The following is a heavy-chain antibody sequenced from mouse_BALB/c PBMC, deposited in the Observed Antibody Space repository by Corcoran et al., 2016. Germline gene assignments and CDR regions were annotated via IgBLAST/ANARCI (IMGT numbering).Heavy chain of an antibody. CDR1: GFYIKDTY. J-gene: IGHJ1*01. CDR2: IDPANGNT. CDR3: ARSGYLDV. V-gene: IGHV14-3*02. Sequence: VQLEHSGAELVKPGASVKLSCTACGFYIKDTYMHWVKQRPEQGLEWVGRIDPANGNTKYDPKFQGKATITADTSSNTAYLQLSSLTSEDTAVYYCARSGYLDVWGAGTTVTVSS.